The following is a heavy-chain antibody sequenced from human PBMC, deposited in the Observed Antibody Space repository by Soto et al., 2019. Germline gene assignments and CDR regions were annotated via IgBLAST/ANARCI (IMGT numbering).Heavy chain of an antibody. Sequence: TLSLTCTVSGGSISSGGYYWSWIRQHPGKGLEWIGYIYYSGSTYYNPSLKSRVTISVDTSKNQFSLKLSSVTAADTAVYYCAGGGYSYVSGYFDYWGQGTLVTVSS. J-gene: IGHJ4*02. CDR2: IYYSGST. V-gene: IGHV4-31*03. CDR3: AGGGYSYVSGYFDY. CDR1: GGSISSGGYY. D-gene: IGHD5-18*01.